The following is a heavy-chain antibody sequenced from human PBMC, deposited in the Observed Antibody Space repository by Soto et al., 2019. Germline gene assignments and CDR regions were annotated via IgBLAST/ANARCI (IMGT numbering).Heavy chain of an antibody. Sequence: PSETLSLTCTVSGGSISSYYWSWIRQPPGKGLEWIGYIYYSGSTNYNPSLKSRVTISVDTSKNQFSLKLSSVTAADTAVYYCARDLGSGWWIDAFDIRGKGTMVTV. CDR3: ARDLGSGWWIDAFDI. J-gene: IGHJ3*02. V-gene: IGHV4-59*01. CDR2: IYYSGST. CDR1: GGSISSYY. D-gene: IGHD6-19*01.